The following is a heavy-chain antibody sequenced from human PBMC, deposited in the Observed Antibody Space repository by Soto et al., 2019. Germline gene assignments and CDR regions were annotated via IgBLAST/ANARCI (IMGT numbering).Heavy chain of an antibody. J-gene: IGHJ6*02. CDR2: IIPILGTA. V-gene: IGHV1-69*01. CDR1: GGTFSSYA. D-gene: IGHD2-2*01. CDR3: ARVGSSTSYSRKNYCCGMDV. Sequence: QVQLVQSGAEVKKPGSSVQVSCKASGGTFSSYAISWVRQAPGQGLEWMGGIIPILGTANYAQKFQGRVTITADESTSTDYMELSSLRSEDTAVYYCARVGSSTSYSRKNYCCGMDVWVQVTTVTVSS.